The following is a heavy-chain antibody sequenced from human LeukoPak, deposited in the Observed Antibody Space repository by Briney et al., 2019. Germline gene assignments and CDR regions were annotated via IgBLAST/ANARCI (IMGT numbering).Heavy chain of an antibody. CDR2: IYYSGST. Sequence: SETLSLTCTVSGGSISVYYGSWMRQPPGKGREGIGYIYYSGSTNYNRSLKSRVTISVHTSKNQFSLKLSSVTAADTAVYYCAREVPDYVSYFYFMDVWGKGTTVTVSS. CDR3: AREVPDYVSYFYFMDV. CDR1: GGSISVYY. V-gene: IGHV4-59*01. D-gene: IGHD4-17*01. J-gene: IGHJ6*03.